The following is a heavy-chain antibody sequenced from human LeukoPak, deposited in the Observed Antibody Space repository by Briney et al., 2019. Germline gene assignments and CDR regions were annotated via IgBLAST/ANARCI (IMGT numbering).Heavy chain of an antibody. J-gene: IGHJ3*02. CDR3: ARDLGFVSKVCAFDI. Sequence: PSETLSLTCAVYGGSFSAYYWSWIRQPPGKGLEWIGEINHSGSTNYNPSLKSRVIISVDTSKNQFSLKLSSVTAADTAVYYCARDLGFVSKVCAFDICGQGTMVTVSS. V-gene: IGHV4-34*01. D-gene: IGHD2-15*01. CDR1: GGSFSAYY. CDR2: INHSGST.